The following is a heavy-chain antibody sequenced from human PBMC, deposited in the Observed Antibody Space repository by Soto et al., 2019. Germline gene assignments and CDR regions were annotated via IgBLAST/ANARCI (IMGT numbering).Heavy chain of an antibody. Sequence: EVQLVESGGDLVQPGGSLRLSCAATGFTFSNYWMHWVRQAPGKGLMWVSRINPDGSRTTYADSVKGRFAISRDNAKNTGDLQMHRLRGEDAAVYYCAKVKVGRYDWFDPWGQGTLVTVSS. V-gene: IGHV3-74*01. CDR2: INPDGSRT. CDR1: GFTFSNYW. J-gene: IGHJ5*02. D-gene: IGHD3-16*01. CDR3: AKVKVGRYDWFDP.